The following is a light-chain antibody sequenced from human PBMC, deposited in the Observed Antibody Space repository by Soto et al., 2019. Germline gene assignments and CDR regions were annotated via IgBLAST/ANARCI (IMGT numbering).Light chain of an antibody. V-gene: IGLV2-11*01. CDR1: SSDVGGYNY. CDR3: CSYACRDALYV. CDR2: DVS. J-gene: IGLJ2*01. Sequence: QSALTQPRSVSGSPGQSVTISCTGTSSDVGGYNYVSWYQQHPGKAPKLMIYDVSKRPSGVPDRFSGSKSGNTASLTISGLHAEDDADYYCCSYACRDALYVFGGGTKLTVL.